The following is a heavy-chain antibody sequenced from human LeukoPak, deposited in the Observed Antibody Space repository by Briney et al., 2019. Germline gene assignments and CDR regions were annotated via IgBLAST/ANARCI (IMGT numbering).Heavy chain of an antibody. J-gene: IGHJ5*02. V-gene: IGHV4-59*01. CDR3: AGEKYHLHPSDP. Sequence: SETLSLTCTVSGGSMSSYYWSWIRQPPGKGLESIGYIYYSGSTKYNPSLKSRVTISLDMSKNQFFLKLSSVTAADTAVYFCAGEKYHLHPSDPWGQGTLVTVSS. CDR2: IYYSGST. D-gene: IGHD2-2*01. CDR1: GGSMSSYY.